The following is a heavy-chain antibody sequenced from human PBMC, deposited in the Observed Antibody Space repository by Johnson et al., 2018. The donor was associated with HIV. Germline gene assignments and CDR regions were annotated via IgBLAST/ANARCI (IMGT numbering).Heavy chain of an antibody. J-gene: IGHJ3*02. V-gene: IGHV3-66*01. D-gene: IGHD1-26*01. CDR2: IYSGGST. Sequence: VQLVESGGGLVKPGGSLRLSCAASGFTVSSNYMSWVRQAPGRGLAWVSFIYSGGSTYYADSVKGRFTISRDNSKNTLFLQMNSLRAEDTAVYYCAREWELLGSAFDIWGQGTMVTVSS. CDR1: GFTVSSNY. CDR3: AREWELLGSAFDI.